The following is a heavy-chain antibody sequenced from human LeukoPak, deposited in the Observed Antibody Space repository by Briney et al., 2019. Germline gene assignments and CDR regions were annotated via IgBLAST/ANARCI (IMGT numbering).Heavy chain of an antibody. J-gene: IGHJ4*02. CDR1: GFTFSSYA. D-gene: IGHD3-3*01. CDR3: AKGVSSYYDFWSGYNYFDY. Sequence: PGGSLRLSCAASGFTFSSYAMSWVRQAPGKGLEWVSAISGSGGSTYYADSVKGRFTISRDNSKNTLYLQMNSLRAEDTAVYYCAKGVSSYYDFWSGYNYFDYWGQGTLVTVSS. V-gene: IGHV3-23*01. CDR2: ISGSGGST.